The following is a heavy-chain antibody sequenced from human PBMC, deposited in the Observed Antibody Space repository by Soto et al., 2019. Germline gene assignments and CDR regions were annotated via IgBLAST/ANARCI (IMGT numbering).Heavy chain of an antibody. CDR1: EFNFVTHW. CDR3: ARQYN. J-gene: IGHJ4*01. Sequence: GGSNRLSCAAFEFNFVTHWMSWVRQAPGKGPEWVASIKEDGSVKYYVDSVKGRFTISRDSAKNSLYLQMSGLRVEDTAIYYCARQYNWGHGTLVTVSS. V-gene: IGHV3-7*05. D-gene: IGHD5-18*01. CDR2: IKEDGSVK.